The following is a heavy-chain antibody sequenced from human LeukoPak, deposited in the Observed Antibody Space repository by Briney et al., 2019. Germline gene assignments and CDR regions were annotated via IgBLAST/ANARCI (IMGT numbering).Heavy chain of an antibody. CDR1: GYTFTSYG. D-gene: IGHD2-2*01. Sequence: ASVKVSCKASGYTFTSYGISWVRQAPGQGLEWMGWISAYNGNTNYAQKLQGRVTMTTDTSTSTAYMELRSLRSDDTAVYYCAREGDTVVVPAAIDYYYYGMDVWGQGTTITVSS. CDR3: AREGDTVVVPAAIDYYYYGMDV. J-gene: IGHJ6*02. CDR2: ISAYNGNT. V-gene: IGHV1-18*01.